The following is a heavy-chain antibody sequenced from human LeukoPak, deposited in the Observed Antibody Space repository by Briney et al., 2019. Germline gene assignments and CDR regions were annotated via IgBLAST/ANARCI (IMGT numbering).Heavy chain of an antibody. Sequence: GGSLRLSCAASGFTFSSYSMNWVRQAPGKGLEWVSSISSSSSYIYYADSVKGRFTISRDNAKNSLYLQMNSLRAEDTAVYYCARDRWEPLTVFDYRGQGTLVTVSS. J-gene: IGHJ4*02. CDR1: GFTFSSYS. D-gene: IGHD1-26*01. CDR2: ISSSSSYI. V-gene: IGHV3-21*01. CDR3: ARDRWEPLTVFDY.